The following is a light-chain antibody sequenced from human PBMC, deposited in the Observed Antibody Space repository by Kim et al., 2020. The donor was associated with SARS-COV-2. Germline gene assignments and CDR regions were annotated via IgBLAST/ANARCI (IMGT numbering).Light chain of an antibody. J-gene: IGLJ2*01. Sequence: QLVLTQSPSASASLGASVKLTCTLSSGHSSYAIAWHQQQPEKGHRYLMKLNSDGSHSKGDGIPDRFSGSSSGAERYLTISSLQSEDEADYYCQTWGTGTVVFGGGTQLTVL. V-gene: IGLV4-69*01. CDR3: QTWGTGTVV. CDR2: LNSDGSH. CDR1: SGHSSYA.